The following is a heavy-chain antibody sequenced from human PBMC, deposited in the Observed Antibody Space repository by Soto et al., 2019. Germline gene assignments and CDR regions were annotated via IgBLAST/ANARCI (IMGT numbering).Heavy chain of an antibody. CDR2: IKSKTDGGTT. J-gene: IGHJ4*02. D-gene: IGHD3-22*01. CDR1: GFTFSNAW. V-gene: IGHV3-15*07. Sequence: EVQLVESGGGLVKPGGSLRLSCAASGFTFSNAWMNWVRQAPGKGLEWVGRIKSKTDGGTTDYAAPVKGRFTISRDDLKNTLYLQMNSLKTEDTAVYYCTTAPYYYDSSGYYYFDYWGQGTLVTVSS. CDR3: TTAPYYYDSSGYYYFDY.